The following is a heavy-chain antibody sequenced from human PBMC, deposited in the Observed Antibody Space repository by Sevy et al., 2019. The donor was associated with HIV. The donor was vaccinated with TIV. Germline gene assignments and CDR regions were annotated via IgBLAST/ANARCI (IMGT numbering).Heavy chain of an antibody. J-gene: IGHJ6*02. Sequence: GGSLRLSCAASGFTFDDYAMHWVRQAPGKGLEWVSGISWNSVSIAYADFVKGRFTISRDKAKNSLYLQMNSLRAEDTALYYCAKDIAESYYDILTGYYKASMDVWGQGTTVTVSS. CDR2: ISWNSVSI. D-gene: IGHD3-9*01. V-gene: IGHV3-9*01. CDR3: AKDIAESYYDILTGYYKASMDV. CDR1: GFTFDDYA.